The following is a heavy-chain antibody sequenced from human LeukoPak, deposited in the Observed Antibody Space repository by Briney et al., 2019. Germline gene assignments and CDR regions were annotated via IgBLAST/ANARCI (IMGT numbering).Heavy chain of an antibody. Sequence: PGRSLRLSCAASGFTFSSYGMHWVRQAPGKGLEWVAFIRYDGSNKYYADSVKGRFTISRDNSKNTLYLQMNSLRAEDTAVYYCAKDHSSFGPAAMRFDYWGQGTLVTVSS. J-gene: IGHJ4*02. V-gene: IGHV3-30*02. D-gene: IGHD2-2*01. CDR1: GFTFSSYG. CDR2: IRYDGSNK. CDR3: AKDHSSFGPAAMRFDY.